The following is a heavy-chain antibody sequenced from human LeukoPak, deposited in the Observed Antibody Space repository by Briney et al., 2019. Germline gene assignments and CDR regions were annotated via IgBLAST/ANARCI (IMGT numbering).Heavy chain of an antibody. Sequence: PGGSLRLSCAASGFTFTSYSMNWVRQAPGKGLEWVSSISSSSSYIYYADSVKGRFTISRDNAKNLLYLQMNSLRAEDTAVYYCARELYGDYAVDYWGQGTLVTVSS. J-gene: IGHJ4*02. CDR1: GFTFTSYS. D-gene: IGHD4-17*01. CDR2: ISSSSSYI. CDR3: ARELYGDYAVDY. V-gene: IGHV3-21*01.